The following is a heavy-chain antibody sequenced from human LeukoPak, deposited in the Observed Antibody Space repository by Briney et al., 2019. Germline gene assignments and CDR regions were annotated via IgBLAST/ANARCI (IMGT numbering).Heavy chain of an antibody. CDR1: GYTFTSYY. CDR3: ASEAGTTDYYYYGMDV. D-gene: IGHD6-19*01. Sequence: GASVKVSCKASGYTFTSYYMHWVRQAPGQGLEWMGIINPSGGSTSYARKFQGRVTMTRDTSTSTVYMELSSLRSEDTAVYYCASEAGTTDYYYYGMDVWGQGTTVTVSS. J-gene: IGHJ6*02. CDR2: INPSGGST. V-gene: IGHV1-46*01.